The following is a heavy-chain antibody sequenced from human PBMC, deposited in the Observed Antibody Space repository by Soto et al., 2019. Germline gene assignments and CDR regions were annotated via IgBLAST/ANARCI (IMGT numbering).Heavy chain of an antibody. CDR3: AHRKKTITVASYFDY. D-gene: IGHD1-20*01. Sequence: SGPTLVNPTQTLTLTYTFSGFSLSSSGEGVGWIRQPPGKALEWLALIYWDDDKRYSPSLKNRLSISRDTSKSQVVLSMTNMDPADTATYYCAHRKKTITVASYFDYWGQ. CDR2: IYWDDDK. V-gene: IGHV2-5*02. J-gene: IGHJ4*02. CDR1: GFSLSSSGEG.